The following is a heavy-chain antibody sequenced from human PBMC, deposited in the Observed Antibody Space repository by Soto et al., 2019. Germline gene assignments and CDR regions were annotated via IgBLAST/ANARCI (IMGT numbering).Heavy chain of an antibody. CDR1: GFTFSNNW. CDR2: IKSDGSST. J-gene: IGHJ6*02. V-gene: IGHV3-74*01. Sequence: GGSLRLSCAASGFTFSNNWMHWVRQAPGKGLVWVSRIKSDGSSTTYADSVKGRFTISRDNAKNTLYLQMNSLRAEDTAVYYCARDRYYSMDAWGRGTTVTVSS. CDR3: ARDRYYSMDA.